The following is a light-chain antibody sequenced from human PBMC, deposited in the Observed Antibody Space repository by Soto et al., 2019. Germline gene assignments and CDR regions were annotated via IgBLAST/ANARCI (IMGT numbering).Light chain of an antibody. CDR3: QQYDTYPLT. V-gene: IGKV1-5*01. CDR1: QSVRSW. J-gene: IGKJ4*01. CDR2: DAS. Sequence: DIQMTPSPSTLSASVGARVTTTCRGSQSVRSWLAWYQQKPGRAPKFLIYDASSLESGVPSRFSGSGSGTEFTLTISNLQPDDFATYYCQQYDTYPLTFGGGTKVDI.